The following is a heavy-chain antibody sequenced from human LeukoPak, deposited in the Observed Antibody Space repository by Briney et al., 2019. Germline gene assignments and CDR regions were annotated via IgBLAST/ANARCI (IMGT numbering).Heavy chain of an antibody. Sequence: PGGSLRLSCAASGFTFSSYNMNWVRQAPGKGREWVSSITSSSIHIFYADSVRGRFTISRDNSKNTLYLQMNSLRAEDTAVYYCAKDNGLWFGEDTNLTLDYWGQGTLVTVSS. V-gene: IGHV3-21*04. CDR1: GFTFSSYN. J-gene: IGHJ4*02. CDR3: AKDNGLWFGEDTNLTLDY. CDR2: ITSSSIHI. D-gene: IGHD3-10*01.